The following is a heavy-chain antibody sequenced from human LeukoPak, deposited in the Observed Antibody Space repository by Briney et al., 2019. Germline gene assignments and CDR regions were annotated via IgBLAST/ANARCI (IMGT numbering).Heavy chain of an antibody. CDR1: GFTFSSHW. CDR2: INTDGIST. D-gene: IGHD6-19*01. CDR3: ARDVGIAVAGLLY. J-gene: IGHJ4*02. V-gene: IGHV3-74*01. Sequence: GGSLRLSCAASGFTFSSHWMHWVRQAPGKGLVWVSRINTDGISTTYADSVKGRFTISRDNAKNTLYLQMNSLRAEDTAVYYCARDVGIAVAGLLYWGQGTLVTVSS.